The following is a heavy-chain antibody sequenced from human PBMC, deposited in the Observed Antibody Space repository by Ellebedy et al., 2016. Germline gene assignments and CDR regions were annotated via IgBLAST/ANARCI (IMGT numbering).Heavy chain of an antibody. D-gene: IGHD3-10*01. CDR2: ISGSGTST. Sequence: GGSLRLSCAASGFTFSSYAMNWVRQAPGKGLAWVSTISGSGTSTYYADSVKGRFTISRDNSKNTLYLQMNSLRAEDTAVYYCAKGLPHYYGLGSCWFDPWGQGTLVTVFS. CDR3: AKGLPHYYGLGSCWFDP. V-gene: IGHV3-23*01. J-gene: IGHJ5*02. CDR1: GFTFSSYA.